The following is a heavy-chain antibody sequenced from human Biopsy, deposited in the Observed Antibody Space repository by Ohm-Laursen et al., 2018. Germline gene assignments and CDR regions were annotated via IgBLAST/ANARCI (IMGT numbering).Heavy chain of an antibody. J-gene: IGHJ4*02. CDR2: INFNGAPT. Sequence: SLRLSCAASGFTFSSYAMSWVRQAPGKGLEWVSSINFNGAPTYYADSVKGRFTISRDNAKNSLYLQMNSLRAEDTAVYYCARNLGVTPGYQDYWGQGTLVTVSS. CDR3: ARNLGVTPGYQDY. CDR1: GFTFSSYA. V-gene: IGHV3-48*01. D-gene: IGHD2-2*01.